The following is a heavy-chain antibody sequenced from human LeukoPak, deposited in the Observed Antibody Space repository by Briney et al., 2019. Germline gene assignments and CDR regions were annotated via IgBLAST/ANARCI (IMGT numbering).Heavy chain of an antibody. Sequence: HSGGSLRLSCAASGFTFSSYWMNWVRQGPGKGLVWVAQILSDGTDAAYGDSVKGRFTISRDTAKNTLYLQMNSLRAEDTALYFCTRQIIYGMDVWGQGTTVAVSS. CDR1: GFTFSSYW. V-gene: IGHV3-74*01. J-gene: IGHJ6*02. CDR3: TRQIIYGMDV. CDR2: ILSDGTDA. D-gene: IGHD3-10*01.